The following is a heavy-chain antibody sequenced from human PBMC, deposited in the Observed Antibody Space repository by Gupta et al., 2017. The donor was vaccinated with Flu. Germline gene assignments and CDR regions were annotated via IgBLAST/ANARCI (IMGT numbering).Heavy chain of an antibody. CDR3: AKTRDFWSGYYYYSGMDV. D-gene: IGHD3-3*01. J-gene: IGHJ6*02. Sequence: KGLVWVSRINSDGNSTNYADSVKGRFTISRDNAKNTLYLQMNSLRAEDTAVYYCAKTRDFWSGYYYYSGMDVWGQGTTVTVSS. CDR2: INSDGNST. V-gene: IGHV3-74*01.